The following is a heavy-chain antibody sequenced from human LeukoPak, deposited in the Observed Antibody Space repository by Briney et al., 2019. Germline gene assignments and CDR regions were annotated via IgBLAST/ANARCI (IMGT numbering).Heavy chain of an antibody. Sequence: GGSLRLSCAASGFTFSSYAMSWVRQAPGKGLEWVSYISSSSSYTNYADSVKGRFTISRDNAKNSLYLQMNSLRAEDTAVYYCARAPHYSNYGPYYYGMDVWGQGTTVTVSS. V-gene: IGHV3-21*05. CDR3: ARAPHYSNYGPYYYGMDV. CDR1: GFTFSSYA. J-gene: IGHJ6*02. CDR2: ISSSSSYT. D-gene: IGHD4-11*01.